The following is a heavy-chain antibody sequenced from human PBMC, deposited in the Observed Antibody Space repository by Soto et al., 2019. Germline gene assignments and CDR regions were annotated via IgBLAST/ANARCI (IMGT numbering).Heavy chain of an antibody. CDR2: ISYDGSKK. CDR3: AGGYYFGDY. D-gene: IGHD5-18*01. J-gene: IGHJ4*02. Sequence: QVQLVESGGGVVQPGRSLRLSCAASGFTFSSYGMHWVRQAPGKGLAWVAVISYDGSKKYYADSVKGRFTISRDNSKTTLYLQMSSLRAEDTAVYYCAGGYYFGDYWGQGTLVTVSS. V-gene: IGHV3-30*03. CDR1: GFTFSSYG.